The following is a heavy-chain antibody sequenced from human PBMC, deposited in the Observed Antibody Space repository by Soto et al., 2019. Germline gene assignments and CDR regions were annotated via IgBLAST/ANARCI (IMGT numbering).Heavy chain of an antibody. CDR3: ARDHTYDSSGQFDY. CDR2: ISAYNGNT. Sequence: ASVKLSCKASGYTFTSYGISWVRQAPGQGLEWMGWISAYNGNTNYAQKLQGRVTMTTDTSTSTAYMELRSLRSDDTAVYYCARDHTYDSSGQFDYWGQGTLVTVSS. D-gene: IGHD3-22*01. J-gene: IGHJ4*02. CDR1: GYTFTSYG. V-gene: IGHV1-18*01.